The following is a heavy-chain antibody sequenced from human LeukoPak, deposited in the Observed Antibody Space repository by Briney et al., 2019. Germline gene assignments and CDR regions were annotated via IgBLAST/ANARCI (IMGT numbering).Heavy chain of an antibody. V-gene: IGHV3-21*01. CDR2: ISSSSSYI. D-gene: IGHD6-19*01. Sequence: GGSLRLSRAAFGLTFSSYSMNCVRQAPGKGLEWVSSISSSSSYIYYADSVKGRFTISRDNAKNSLYLQMSSLRAEDTAVQYCERAIPVADAFDSWGQGTMVTVPS. J-gene: IGHJ3*02. CDR1: GLTFSSYS. CDR3: ERAIPVADAFDS.